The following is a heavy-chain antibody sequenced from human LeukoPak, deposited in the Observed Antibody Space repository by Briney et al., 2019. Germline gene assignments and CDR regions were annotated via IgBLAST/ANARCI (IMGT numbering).Heavy chain of an antibody. J-gene: IGHJ5*02. V-gene: IGHV1-69*13. CDR3: ARSIAAAGKDWFDP. D-gene: IGHD6-13*01. CDR1: GGTFSSYA. CDR2: IIPIFGTA. Sequence: ASVKVSCKASGGTFSSYAISWVRQAPGQGLEWTGGIIPIFGTANYAQKFQGRVTITADESTSTAYMELSSLRSEDTAVYYCARSIAAAGKDWFDPWGQGTLVTVSS.